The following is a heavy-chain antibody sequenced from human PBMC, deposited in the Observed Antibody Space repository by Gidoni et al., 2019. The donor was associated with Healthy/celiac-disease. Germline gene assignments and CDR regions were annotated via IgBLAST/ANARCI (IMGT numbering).Heavy chain of an antibody. J-gene: IGHJ4*02. V-gene: IGHV3-30-3*01. CDR3: ARDRLSGYSGYGYFDY. CDR1: GFTFSSYA. CDR2: ISYDGSNK. D-gene: IGHD5-12*01. Sequence: QVQLVESGGGVVQPGRSLRLSCAASGFTFSSYAMHWVRQAPGKGLEWVAVISYDGSNKYYADSVKGRFTISRDNSKNTLYLQMNSLRAEDTAVYYCARDRLSGYSGYGYFDYWGQGTLVTVSS.